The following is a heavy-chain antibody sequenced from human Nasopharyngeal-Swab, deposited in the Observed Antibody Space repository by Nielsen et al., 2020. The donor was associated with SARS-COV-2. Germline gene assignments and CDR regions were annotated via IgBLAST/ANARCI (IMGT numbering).Heavy chain of an antibody. J-gene: IGHJ4*02. D-gene: IGHD3-3*01. CDR2: IYHSGST. Sequence: GSLRLSCTVSGYSISSGYYWGWIRQPPGKGLEWIGSIYHSGSTYYNPSLKTRVTISVDTSKNQFSLRLSSVTAADTAVYYCARDQEYYDFWSGLDYWGQGTLVTVSS. CDR3: ARDQEYYDFWSGLDY. CDR1: GYSISSGYY. V-gene: IGHV4-38-2*02.